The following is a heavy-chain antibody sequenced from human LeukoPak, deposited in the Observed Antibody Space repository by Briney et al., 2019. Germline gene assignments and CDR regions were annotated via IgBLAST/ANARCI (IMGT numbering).Heavy chain of an antibody. CDR2: IRSKANSYAT. CDR1: GFTFSGSA. CDR3: TRHIYYEDGFDY. V-gene: IGHV3-73*01. Sequence: GGSLRLSCAASGFTFSGSAMLWVRQASGKGLEWVGRIRSKANSYATAYAASVKGRFTISRDDSKNTAYLQMNSLKTEGTAVYYCTRHIYYEDGFDYWGQGTLVTVSS. J-gene: IGHJ4*02. D-gene: IGHD3-22*01.